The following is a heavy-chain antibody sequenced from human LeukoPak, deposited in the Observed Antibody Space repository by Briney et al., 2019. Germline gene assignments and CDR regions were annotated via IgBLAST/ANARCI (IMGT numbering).Heavy chain of an antibody. J-gene: IGHJ5*02. CDR3: LREEGA. CDR2: TNDDGSEK. V-gene: IGHV3-7*01. Sequence: PGGSLRFSCAGSGFSFSSHWMSWVRQAPGKGLEWVANTNDDGSEKNYVDSVKGRFTISRDNAKKSLFLQMNSLRADDTAVYFCLREEGAWGQGTLVTVSS. CDR1: GFSFSSHW. D-gene: IGHD3-16*01.